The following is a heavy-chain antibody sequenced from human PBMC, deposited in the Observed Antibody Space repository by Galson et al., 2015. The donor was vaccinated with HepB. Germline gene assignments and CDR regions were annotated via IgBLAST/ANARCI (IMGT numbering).Heavy chain of an antibody. D-gene: IGHD6-19*01. CDR2: ISYDGSNK. V-gene: IGHV3-30-3*01. Sequence: SLRLSCAASGFTFSSYAMHWVRQAPGKGLEWVAVISYDGSNKYYADSVKGRFTISRDNSKTTLYLQMNSLRAEDTAVYYCARDPRAEGVAVDYWGQGTLVTVSS. J-gene: IGHJ4*02. CDR3: ARDPRAEGVAVDY. CDR1: GFTFSSYA.